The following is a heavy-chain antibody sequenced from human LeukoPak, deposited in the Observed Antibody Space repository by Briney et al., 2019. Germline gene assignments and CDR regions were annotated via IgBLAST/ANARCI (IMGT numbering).Heavy chain of an antibody. J-gene: IGHJ4*02. CDR2: ISGSGGST. V-gene: IGHV3-23*01. CDR3: AKDLKRDYYDSSGYYYFDY. CDR1: GFTFSSYA. Sequence: GGSLRLSCAASGFTFSSYAMSWVRQAPGKGLEWVSAISGSGGSTYYADSAKGRFTISRDNSKNTLYLQMNSLRAEDTAVYYCAKDLKRDYYDSSGYYYFDYWGQGTLVTVSS. D-gene: IGHD3-22*01.